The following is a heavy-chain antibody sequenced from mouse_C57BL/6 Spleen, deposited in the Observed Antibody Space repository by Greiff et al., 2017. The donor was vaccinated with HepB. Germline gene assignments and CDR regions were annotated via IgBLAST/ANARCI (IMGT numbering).Heavy chain of an antibody. V-gene: IGHV1-55*01. D-gene: IGHD1-1*01. CDR2: IYPGSGST. Sequence: QVQLQQPGAELVKPGASVKMSCKASGYTFTSYWITWVKQRPGQGLEWIGDIYPGSGSTNYNEKFKSKATLTVDTSSSTAYMQLSSLTSEDSAVYYCARCYYGSKGPSWFAYWGQGTLVTVSA. CDR3: ARCYYGSKGPSWFAY. J-gene: IGHJ3*01. CDR1: GYTFTSYW.